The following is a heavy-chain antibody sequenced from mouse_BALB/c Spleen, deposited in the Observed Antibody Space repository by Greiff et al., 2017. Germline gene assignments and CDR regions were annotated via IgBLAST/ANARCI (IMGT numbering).Heavy chain of an antibody. CDR2: ISSGGSYS. V-gene: IGHV5-9-4*01. D-gene: IGHD1-2*01. Sequence: EVQVVESGGGLVKPGGSLKLSCAASGFTFSSYAMSWVRQSPEKRLEWVAEISSGGSYSYYPDTVTGRFTISRDNAKNTLYLEMSSLRSEDTAMYYCARQRLTLFAYWGQGTLVTVSA. J-gene: IGHJ3*01. CDR3: ARQRLTLFAY. CDR1: GFTFSSYA.